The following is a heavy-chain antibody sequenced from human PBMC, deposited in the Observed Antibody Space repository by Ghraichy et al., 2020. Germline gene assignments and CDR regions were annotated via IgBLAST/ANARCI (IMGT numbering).Heavy chain of an antibody. V-gene: IGHV1-2*06. CDR1: GYTFTGYY. D-gene: IGHD3-3*01. J-gene: IGHJ4*02. CDR3: ARGGGVVIPQDY. Sequence: ASVNVSCKASGYTFTGYYMHWVRQAPGQGLEWMGRINPNSGGTNYAQKFQGRVTMTRDTSISTAYMELSRLRSDDTAVYYCARGGGVVIPQDYWGQGTLVTVSS. CDR2: INPNSGGT.